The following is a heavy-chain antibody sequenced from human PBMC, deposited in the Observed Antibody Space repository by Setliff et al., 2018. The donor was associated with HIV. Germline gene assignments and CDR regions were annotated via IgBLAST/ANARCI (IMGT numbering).Heavy chain of an antibody. CDR2: INPNSGNT. J-gene: IGHJ5*02. Sequence: GASVKVSCKASGYTFTGYYMHWVRQAPGQGLEWMGWINPNSGNTGYAQRFQGRVTMTRDTSTSTAYMDLSSLRSEGTAVYYCTRGSRKLTNWRSSWFDPWGQGTRVTVSS. D-gene: IGHD1-20*01. V-gene: IGHV1-8*02. CDR1: GYTFTGYY. CDR3: TRGSRKLTNWRSSWFDP.